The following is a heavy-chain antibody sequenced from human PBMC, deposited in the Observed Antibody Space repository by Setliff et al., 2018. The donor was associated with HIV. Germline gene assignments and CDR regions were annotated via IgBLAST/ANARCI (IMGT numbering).Heavy chain of an antibody. CDR2: IYYSGNT. CDR1: GDSINSGGYY. D-gene: IGHD5-12*01. J-gene: IGHJ4*02. Sequence: SETLSLTCIVPGDSINSGGYYWSWIRQRPGKALEWIGHIYYSGNTHYSPSLKSRLTMSLDRSQNHFFLRLRSVTAADTAVYYCARGGYNGYESPFDDWGLGTLVTVSS. CDR3: ARGGYNGYESPFDD. V-gene: IGHV4-31*03.